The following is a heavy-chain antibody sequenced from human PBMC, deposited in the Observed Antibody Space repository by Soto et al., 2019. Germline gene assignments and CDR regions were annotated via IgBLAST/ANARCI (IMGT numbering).Heavy chain of an antibody. J-gene: IGHJ5*02. V-gene: IGHV1-69*13. CDR1: GYTFTSYY. CDR3: ARTDSSGYYPYNWFDP. CDR2: IIPSFGRA. D-gene: IGHD3-22*01. Sequence: SVKVSCKASGYTFTSYYMRWVRQAPGQGLEWMGIIIPSFGRANYAQKFQGRVTITADESTSTAYMELSSLRSEDTAVYYCARTDSSGYYPYNWFDPWGQGTLVTVSS.